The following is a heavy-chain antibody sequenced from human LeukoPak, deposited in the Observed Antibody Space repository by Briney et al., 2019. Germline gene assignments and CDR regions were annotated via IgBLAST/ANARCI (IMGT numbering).Heavy chain of an antibody. D-gene: IGHD2-2*01. V-gene: IGHV4-31*03. J-gene: IGHJ3*02. CDR2: IYYSGST. Sequence: SQTLSLTCTVSGGSISSGGYYWSWIRQHPGKGLEWIGYIYYSGSTYYNPSLKSRVTISVDTSKNQFSLKLSSVTAADTAVYCCARVVVPAAHPDAFDIWGQGTMVTVSS. CDR3: ARVVVPAAHPDAFDI. CDR1: GGSISSGGYY.